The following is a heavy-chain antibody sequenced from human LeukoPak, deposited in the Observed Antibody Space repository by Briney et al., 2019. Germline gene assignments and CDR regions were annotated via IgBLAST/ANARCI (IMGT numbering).Heavy chain of an antibody. CDR1: GYSFTTYY. CDR3: ARDYCSSTSCYISGADY. CDR2: ISYDGSNK. J-gene: IGHJ4*02. V-gene: IGHV3-30-3*01. D-gene: IGHD2-2*02. Sequence: SCKASGYSFTTYYMHWVRQAPGKGLEWVAVISYDGSNKYYADSVKGRFTISRDNSKNTLYLQMNSLRAEDTAVYYCARDYCSSTSCYISGADYWGQGTLVTVSS.